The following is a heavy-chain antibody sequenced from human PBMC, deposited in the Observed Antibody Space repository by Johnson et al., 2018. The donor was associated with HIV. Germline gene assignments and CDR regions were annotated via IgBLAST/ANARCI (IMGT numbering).Heavy chain of an antibody. CDR3: ARACRDGYTCDAFDI. D-gene: IGHD5-24*01. V-gene: IGHV3-13*01. J-gene: IGHJ3*02. CDR1: GFTFSTYA. CDR2: IGTAGDT. Sequence: VQLVESGGGVVQPGRSLRLSCAASGFTFSTYAMHWVRQATGKGLEWVSGIGTAGDTYYPGSVKGRFTISRENAKNMLYLQMNSLRAEDTAVYYCARACRDGYTCDAFDIWGQGTMVTVSS.